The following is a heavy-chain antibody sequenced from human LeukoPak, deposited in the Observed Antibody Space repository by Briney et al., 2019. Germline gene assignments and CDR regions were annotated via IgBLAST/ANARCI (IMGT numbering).Heavy chain of an antibody. J-gene: IGHJ1*01. CDR2: TNTDGSST. Sequence: PGGSLRLSCAASGFTFSSYWMHWVRQAPGKGLVWVSGTNTDGSSTMYADSVKGRFTIARDNAKNTVYLQMNSLRAEDTAVYYSYGANAEHWGQGTLVTVSS. V-gene: IGHV3-74*03. CDR3: YGANAEH. CDR1: GFTFSSYW. D-gene: IGHD4-23*01.